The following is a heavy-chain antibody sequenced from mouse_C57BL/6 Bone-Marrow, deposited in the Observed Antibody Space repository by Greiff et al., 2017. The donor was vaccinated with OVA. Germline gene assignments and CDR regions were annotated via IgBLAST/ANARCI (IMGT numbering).Heavy chain of an antibody. CDR1: GFTFSSYA. CDR2: LSDGGSYT. D-gene: IGHD1-1*01. Sequence: EVQVVESGGGLVKPGGSLKLSCAASGFTFSSYAMSWVRQTPEKRLEWVATLSDGGSYTYYPDNVKGRFTISRDNAKNNLYLQMSHLKSEDTAMYYCARDRHYYGSSPFAYWGQGTLVTVSA. V-gene: IGHV5-4*01. J-gene: IGHJ3*01. CDR3: ARDRHYYGSSPFAY.